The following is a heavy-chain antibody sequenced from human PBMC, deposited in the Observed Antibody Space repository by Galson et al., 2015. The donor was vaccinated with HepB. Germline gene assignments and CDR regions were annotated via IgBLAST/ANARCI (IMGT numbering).Heavy chain of an antibody. V-gene: IGHV1-69*13. CDR1: GGTFSTYA. J-gene: IGHJ4*02. Sequence: SVKVPCKASGGTFSTYAISWVRQAPGQGLEWMGGITPIFGTANYAQKFQGRVTITADESTSTAYMELSSLRSEDTAVYYCAREGIAAATNPVDYWGQGTQVTVSS. CDR3: AREGIAAATNPVDY. D-gene: IGHD6-13*01. CDR2: ITPIFGTA.